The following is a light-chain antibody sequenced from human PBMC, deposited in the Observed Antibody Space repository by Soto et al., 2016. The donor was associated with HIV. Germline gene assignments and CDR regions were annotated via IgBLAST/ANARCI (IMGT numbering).Light chain of an antibody. V-gene: IGKV1-12*01. Sequence: DIQMTQSPSSVSASVGDRVSITCRASQRIGNLLAWYHQIPGRAPKLLISAASNLQSGVPSRFSGSGSGTDFSLTISSLQPEDFAAYYCQQANSFPYTFGQGTKLEIK. CDR2: AAS. CDR3: QQANSFPYT. CDR1: QRIGNL. J-gene: IGKJ2*01.